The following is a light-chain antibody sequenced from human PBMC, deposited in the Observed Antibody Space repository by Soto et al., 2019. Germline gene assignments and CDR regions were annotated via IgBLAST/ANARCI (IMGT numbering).Light chain of an antibody. Sequence: QSALTQPASVSGSPGQSITISCTGTNNDIGAYPYVSWYQQHPGTAPKLIIYDITNRPSGISDRFSGSKSGNTASLTISGLQAEDESDYYCSACAASGTTVIFGAGTKLTVL. J-gene: IGLJ2*01. CDR1: NNDIGAYPY. V-gene: IGLV2-14*03. CDR2: DIT. CDR3: SACAASGTTVI.